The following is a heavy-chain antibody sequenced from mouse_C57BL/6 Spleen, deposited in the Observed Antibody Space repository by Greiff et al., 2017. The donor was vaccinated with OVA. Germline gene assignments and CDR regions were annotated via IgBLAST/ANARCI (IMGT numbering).Heavy chain of an antibody. CDR1: GFTFSSYG. CDR2: ISSGGSYT. J-gene: IGHJ4*01. CDR3: ASVVTSYAMDY. V-gene: IGHV5-6*01. Sequence: EVKVVESGGDLVKPGGSLKLSCAASGFTFSSYGMSWVRQTPDKRLEWVATISSGGSYTYYPDSVKGRFTISRDNAKNTLYLQMSSLKSEDAAMYYCASVVTSYAMDYWGQGTSVTVSS. D-gene: IGHD2-12*01.